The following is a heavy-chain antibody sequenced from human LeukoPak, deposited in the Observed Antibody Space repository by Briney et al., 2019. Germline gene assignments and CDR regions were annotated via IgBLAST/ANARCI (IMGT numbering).Heavy chain of an antibody. CDR3: AKDLYYDFWSGYPDYFDY. J-gene: IGHJ4*02. V-gene: IGHV3-23*01. Sequence: PGGSLRLSCAASGFTFSSYAMSWVRQAPGKGLEWVSAISGSGGSTYYADSVKGRFTISRDNSKNTLYLQMNSLRAEDTAVYYCAKDLYYDFWSGYPDYFDYWGQGTLVTVSS. CDR1: GFTFSSYA. CDR2: ISGSGGST. D-gene: IGHD3-3*01.